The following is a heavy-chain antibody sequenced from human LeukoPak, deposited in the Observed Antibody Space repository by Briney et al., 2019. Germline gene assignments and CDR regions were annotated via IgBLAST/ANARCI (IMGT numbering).Heavy chain of an antibody. CDR1: GLTFRNFA. D-gene: IGHD6-19*01. CDR2: TSGDEDST. Sequence: GGSLRLSCAASGLTFRNFAMSWVRGAPGKGLEWLAVTSGDEDSTHYADPVRGRFVISTDSSKNGLFLQMNSLRADDTAVYYCTIDLMTGFSSGWHFGYWGQGTLVTVS. CDR3: TIDLMTGFSSGWHFGY. V-gene: IGHV3-23*01. J-gene: IGHJ4*02.